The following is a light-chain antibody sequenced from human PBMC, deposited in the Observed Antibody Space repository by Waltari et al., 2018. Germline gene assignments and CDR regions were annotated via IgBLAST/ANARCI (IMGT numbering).Light chain of an antibody. V-gene: IGLV2-11*01. CDR1: RKSPLFYNQ. J-gene: IGLJ2*01. CDR3: CSYAGSYTVV. Sequence: QSALTQPRPVSGSPGQSVTLPCTGTRKSPLFYNQSSWYQQHPGKAPKLIIYDVTQRPSGVPDRFSASNSGTTASLTISGLQAEDEADYHCCSYAGSYTVVFGGGTKLTVL. CDR2: DVT.